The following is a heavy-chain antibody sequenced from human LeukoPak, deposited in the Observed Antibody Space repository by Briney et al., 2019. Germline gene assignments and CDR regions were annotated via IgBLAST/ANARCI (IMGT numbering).Heavy chain of an antibody. CDR1: GYTLTELS. D-gene: IGHD6-6*01. Sequence: ASVKVPCKVSGYTLTELSMHWVRQAPGKGLEWMGGFDPEDGETIYAQKFQGRVTMTEDTSTDTAYMELSSLRSEDTAVYYCATGGAARPRANDAFDIWGQGTMVTVSS. CDR3: ATGGAARPRANDAFDI. CDR2: FDPEDGET. V-gene: IGHV1-24*01. J-gene: IGHJ3*02.